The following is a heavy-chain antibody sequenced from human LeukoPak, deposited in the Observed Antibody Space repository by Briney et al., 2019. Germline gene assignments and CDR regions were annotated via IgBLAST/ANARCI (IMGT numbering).Heavy chain of an antibody. Sequence: PGGSLRLSCAASGFTFSSYAMSWVRQAPGKGLEWVSAITSSGGGTYYADSVKGRFTITRYNSKSTLYLQMNSLRVDDTALYYCTTRIEQQLVPGGQGTLVTVSS. D-gene: IGHD6-6*01. CDR3: TTRIEQQLVP. V-gene: IGHV3-23*01. CDR2: ITSSGGGT. J-gene: IGHJ4*02. CDR1: GFTFSSYA.